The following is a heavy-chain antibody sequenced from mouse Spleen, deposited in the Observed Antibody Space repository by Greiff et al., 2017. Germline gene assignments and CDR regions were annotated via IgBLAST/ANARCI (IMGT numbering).Heavy chain of an antibody. CDR3: ARNWGYWYFDV. CDR1: GFNIKDTY. CDR2: IDPANGNT. D-gene: IGHD4-1*01. J-gene: IGHJ1*01. V-gene: IGHV14-3*02. Sequence: EVKLQESGAELVKPGASVKLSCTASGFNIKDTYMHWVKQRPEQGLEWIGRIDPANGNTKYDPKFQGKATITADTSSNTAYLQLSSLTSEDTAVYYCARNWGYWYFDVWGAGTTVTVSS.